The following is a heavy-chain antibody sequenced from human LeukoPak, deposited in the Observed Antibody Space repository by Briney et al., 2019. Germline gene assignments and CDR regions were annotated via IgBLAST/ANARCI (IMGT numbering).Heavy chain of an antibody. CDR3: ARGGYQLLWY. Sequence: GGSLRLSCAASGFTFSTYWMSWVRQAPGTGLEWVASIKQDGSEKSYVDSVKGRFTISRDDAKNSLYLQMNSLRAEDTAVYYCARGGYQLLWYWGQGTLVTVSS. CDR1: GFTFSTYW. D-gene: IGHD2-2*01. CDR2: IKQDGSEK. J-gene: IGHJ4*02. V-gene: IGHV3-7*04.